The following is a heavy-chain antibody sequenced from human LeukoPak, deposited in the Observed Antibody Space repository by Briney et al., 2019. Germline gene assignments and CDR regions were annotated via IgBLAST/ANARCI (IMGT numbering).Heavy chain of an antibody. Sequence: QAGGSLRLSCAASGFTFSSYWMHWVRQAPGKGLVWVSRINSDGSSTSYADSVKGRFTISRDNAKNTLYLQMNSLRAEDTAVYYCASGGRYYYDSRDLDYWGQGTLVTVSS. CDR3: ASGGRYYYDSRDLDY. D-gene: IGHD3-22*01. CDR2: INSDGSST. V-gene: IGHV3-74*01. J-gene: IGHJ4*02. CDR1: GFTFSSYW.